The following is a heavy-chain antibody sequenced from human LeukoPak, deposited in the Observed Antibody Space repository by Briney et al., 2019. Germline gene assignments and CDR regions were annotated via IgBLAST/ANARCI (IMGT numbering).Heavy chain of an antibody. CDR2: MNPNSGNT. V-gene: IGHV1-8*01. CDR3: ARGALGYCSSTSCSGFDY. D-gene: IGHD2-2*01. J-gene: IGHJ4*02. CDR1: GYTFTSYD. Sequence: ASVKVSCKASGYTFTSYDINWVRQATGQGLEWMGWMNPNSGNTGYAQKFQGRVTMTRNTSISTAYMELSRLRSDDTAVYYCARGALGYCSSTSCSGFDYWGQGTLVTVSS.